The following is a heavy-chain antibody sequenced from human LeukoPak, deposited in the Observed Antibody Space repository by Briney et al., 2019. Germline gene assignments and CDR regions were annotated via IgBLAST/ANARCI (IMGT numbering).Heavy chain of an antibody. D-gene: IGHD2-21*02. CDR3: ARAQTYGDSRLLLDY. J-gene: IGHJ4*02. Sequence: GGSLRLSCAASGFTFSSYWMHWVRQAPRKGLVWVSRINSDGSTTSYADSVKGRFTISRDNAKNSQYLQMNSLRVEDTALYYCARAQTYGDSRLLLDYWGQGTLVTVSS. CDR2: INSDGSTT. CDR1: GFTFSSYW. V-gene: IGHV3-74*01.